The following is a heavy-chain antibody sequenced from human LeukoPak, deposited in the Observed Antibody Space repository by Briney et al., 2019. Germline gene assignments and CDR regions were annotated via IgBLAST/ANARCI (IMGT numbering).Heavy chain of an antibody. Sequence: PGGSLRLSCAASGFTVSSNYMSWVRQAPGKGLEWVSVIYSGGSTYYADSVKGRFTISRHNSKNTLYLQMNSLGAEDTAVYYCARVHVWGSIYYYYGMDVWGQGTTVTVSS. D-gene: IGHD3-16*01. V-gene: IGHV3-53*04. CDR1: GFTVSSNY. CDR3: ARVHVWGSIYYYYGMDV. CDR2: IYSGGST. J-gene: IGHJ6*02.